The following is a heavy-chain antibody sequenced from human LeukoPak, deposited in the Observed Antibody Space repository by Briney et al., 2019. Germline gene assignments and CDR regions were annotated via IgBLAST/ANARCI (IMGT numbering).Heavy chain of an antibody. V-gene: IGHV1-2*04. CDR3: AREGIAAAGTSVDY. CDR2: INPNSGGT. J-gene: IGHJ4*02. D-gene: IGHD6-13*01. CDR1: GYIFTGYY. Sequence: ASVKVSCKASGYIFTGYYMHWVRQAPGQGLEWMGWINPNSGGTNYAQKFQGWVTMTRDTSISTAYMELSRLRSDDTAVYYCAREGIAAAGTSVDYWGQGTLVTVSS.